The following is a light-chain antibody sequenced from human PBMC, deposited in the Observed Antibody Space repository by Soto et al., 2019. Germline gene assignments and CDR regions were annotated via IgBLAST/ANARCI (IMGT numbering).Light chain of an antibody. J-gene: IGKJ1*01. CDR2: AAS. CDR1: QGISNY. V-gene: IGKV1-27*01. Sequence: DIQMTQSPSSLSASVGDRATITCRSSQGISNYLAWYQQKPGKVPKLLIYAASTLQSGVPSRFSGSGSGTDFTLTISSLQPEDVATYYCQKYNSALGTFGQGTKVEIK. CDR3: QKYNSALGT.